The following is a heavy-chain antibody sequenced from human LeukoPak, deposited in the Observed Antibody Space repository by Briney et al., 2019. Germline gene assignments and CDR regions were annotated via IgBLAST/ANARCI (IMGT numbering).Heavy chain of an antibody. CDR2: ISSSSRYI. CDR3: ARVSSTGECDY. CDR1: GFTFSSYS. J-gene: IGHJ4*02. Sequence: GGSLRLSCAASGFTFSSYSMNWVRQAPGKWLEWVSSISSSSRYIYYADSVKGRFTISRDNAKNSLYLQMNSLRAEDTAVYYCARVSSTGECDYWGQVTLVTVSS. D-gene: IGHD2-2*01. V-gene: IGHV3-21*01.